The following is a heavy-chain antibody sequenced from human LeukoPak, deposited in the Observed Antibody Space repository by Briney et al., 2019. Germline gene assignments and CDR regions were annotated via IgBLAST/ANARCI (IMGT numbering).Heavy chain of an antibody. CDR3: AKDPRVTIFGSGGY. CDR2: ISGSGGST. D-gene: IGHD3-3*01. V-gene: IGHV3-23*01. Sequence: PGGSLRLSCAASGFTSSSYAMSWVRQAPGKGLEWVSAISGSGGSTYYADSVKGRFTISRDNSKNTLYLQMNSLRAEDTAVYYCAKDPRVTIFGSGGYWGQGTLVTVSS. CDR1: GFTSSSYA. J-gene: IGHJ4*02.